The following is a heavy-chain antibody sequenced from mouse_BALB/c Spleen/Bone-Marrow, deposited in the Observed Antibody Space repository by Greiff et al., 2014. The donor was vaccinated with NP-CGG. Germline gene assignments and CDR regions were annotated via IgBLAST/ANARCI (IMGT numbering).Heavy chain of an antibody. Sequence: QVQLQQSGAELVKPGTSVKLSCKASGYTFTTYYMYWVKQRPGQGLEWIGEINPNNGGTNFKEKFKSKATLTVDKSSSTAYMQLSSPTAEDSAVYYWTRGRTWDLDYWGQGTTLTVSS. CDR3: TRGRTWDLDY. CDR2: INPNNGGT. D-gene: IGHD4-1*01. J-gene: IGHJ2*01. V-gene: IGHV1S81*02. CDR1: GYTFTTYY.